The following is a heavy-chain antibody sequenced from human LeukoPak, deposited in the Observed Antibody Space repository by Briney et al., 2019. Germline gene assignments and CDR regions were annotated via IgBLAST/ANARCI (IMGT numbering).Heavy chain of an antibody. CDR2: ISAYNGNT. D-gene: IGHD3-10*01. V-gene: IGHV1-18*01. J-gene: IGHJ4*02. CDR1: GYTFTSYG. Sequence: ASVEVSCKASGYTFTSYGISWVRQAPGQGLEWMGWISAYNGNTNYAQKLQGRVTMTTGTSTSTAYMELRSLRSDDTAVYYCARVRSGGSGSSHEYYFDYWGQGTLVTVSS. CDR3: ARVRSGGSGSSHEYYFDY.